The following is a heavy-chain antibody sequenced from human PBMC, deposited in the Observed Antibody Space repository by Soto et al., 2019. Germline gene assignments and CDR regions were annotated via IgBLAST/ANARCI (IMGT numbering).Heavy chain of an antibody. CDR3: GRGQQWLVREEAFDI. CDR2: ISYDGSNK. J-gene: IGHJ3*02. V-gene: IGHV3-30-3*01. CDR1: GFTFSSYA. D-gene: IGHD6-19*01. Sequence: ESGGGVVPPGRSLRLSCAASGFTFSSYAMHWVRQAPGKGLEWVAVISYDGSNKYYADSVKGRFTITRDNSKNTLYLQMTSLRAEDTAVYYCGRGQQWLVREEAFDIWGQGTLVTVSS.